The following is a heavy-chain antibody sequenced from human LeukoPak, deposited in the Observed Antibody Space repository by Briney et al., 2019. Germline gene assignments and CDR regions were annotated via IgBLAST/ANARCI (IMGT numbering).Heavy chain of an antibody. Sequence: GESLKISCKASGYTFSTHWTGWVRQTPEKGLELMGIIYPGDSDTRYSPSFQGQATISADKSISTAYLQWSSLRASDTATYYCATRYTSGRGFFDYWGQGTLVTVSS. V-gene: IGHV5-51*01. CDR3: ATRYTSGRGFFDY. D-gene: IGHD6-19*01. CDR1: GYTFSTHW. J-gene: IGHJ4*02. CDR2: IYPGDSDT.